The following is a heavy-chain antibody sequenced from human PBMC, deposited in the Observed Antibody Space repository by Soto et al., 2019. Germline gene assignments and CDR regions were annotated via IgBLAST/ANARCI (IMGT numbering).Heavy chain of an antibody. CDR2: IYSDGSRT. V-gene: IGHV3-74*01. Sequence: EVQLVESGGGLVQPGGSLRLSCAASGFTFSSSWMHWVRQAPGKGLVWVSRIYSDGSRTNYADSVQGRFTISRDNAKNTLHLQMNSLRAEDTALYYCARGPTGWYGYDYWGQGTLVTVSS. D-gene: IGHD6-19*01. CDR3: ARGPTGWYGYDY. CDR1: GFTFSSSW. J-gene: IGHJ4*02.